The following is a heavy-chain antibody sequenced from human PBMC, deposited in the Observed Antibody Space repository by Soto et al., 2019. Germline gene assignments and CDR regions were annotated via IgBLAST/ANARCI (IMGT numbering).Heavy chain of an antibody. Sequence: PGGSLRLSCAASGFTFSTYEMSWVRQTPGKGLEWISYISGSSDAIYYADSVKGRFTISRDNAKNSLYLQMNSLRAEDTAVYFCLGSGYYTGAFDYWGQGALVTVSS. J-gene: IGHJ4*02. D-gene: IGHD3-22*01. CDR3: LGSGYYTGAFDY. V-gene: IGHV3-48*03. CDR1: GFTFSTYE. CDR2: ISGSSDAI.